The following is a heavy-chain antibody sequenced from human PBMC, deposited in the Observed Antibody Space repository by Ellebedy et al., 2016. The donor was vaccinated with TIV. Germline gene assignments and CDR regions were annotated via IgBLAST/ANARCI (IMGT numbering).Heavy chain of an antibody. CDR2: IIPIFGTA. CDR1: GGTFSSYA. J-gene: IGHJ6*02. D-gene: IGHD2-15*01. Sequence: ASVKVSCKASGGTFSSYAISWVRQAPGQGLEWMGGIIPIFGTANYAQKFQGRVTITADESTSTAYMELSSLRSEDTAVYYCATRSRSVSYYYYGMDVWGQGTTVTVSS. CDR3: ATRSRSVSYYYYGMDV. V-gene: IGHV1-69*13.